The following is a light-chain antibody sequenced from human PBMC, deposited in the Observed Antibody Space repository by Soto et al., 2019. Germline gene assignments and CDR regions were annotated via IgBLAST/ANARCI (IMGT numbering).Light chain of an antibody. CDR3: QQYHNWWT. Sequence: IEMTQSPATLSVSPGERATLSCRASQSVSSNFVWYQQKPGQAPRLLIYGASTRVTGIPARFSGSGSGTEFTLTISSLQSEDFAVYYCQQYHNWWTFGQGTKVDI. CDR1: QSVSSN. CDR2: GAS. J-gene: IGKJ1*01. V-gene: IGKV3-15*01.